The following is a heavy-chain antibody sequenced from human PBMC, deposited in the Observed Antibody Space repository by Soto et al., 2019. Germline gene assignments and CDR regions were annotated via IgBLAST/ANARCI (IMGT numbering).Heavy chain of an antibody. CDR3: ARDLNEGFSRGPQTFDY. Sequence: ASVKVSCKASGGTFSSYTISWVRQAPGQGLEWMGRIIPILGIANYAQKFQGRVTITADKSTSTAYMELSSLRSEDTAVYYCARDLNEGFSRGPQTFDYWGQGTLVTVSS. CDR1: GGTFSSYT. D-gene: IGHD3-3*01. CDR2: IIPILGIA. J-gene: IGHJ4*02. V-gene: IGHV1-69*04.